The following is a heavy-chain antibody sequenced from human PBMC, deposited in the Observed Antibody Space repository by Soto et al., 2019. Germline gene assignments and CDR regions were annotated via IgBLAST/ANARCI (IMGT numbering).Heavy chain of an antibody. CDR1: GGSISSYY. J-gene: IGHJ6*03. D-gene: IGHD6-13*01. CDR3: ARDYHPEQQLDYYYYYMDV. Sequence: SETLSLTCTVSGGSISSYYWSWIRQPPGKGLEWIGYIYYSGSTNYNPSLKSRVTISVDTSKNQFSLKLSSVTAADTAVYYCARDYHPEQQLDYYYYYMDVWGKGTTVTVSS. V-gene: IGHV4-59*01. CDR2: IYYSGST.